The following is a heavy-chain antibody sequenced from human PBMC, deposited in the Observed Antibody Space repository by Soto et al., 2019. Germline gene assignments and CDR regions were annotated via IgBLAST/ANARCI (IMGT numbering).Heavy chain of an antibody. CDR1: GGSFSGYY. J-gene: IGHJ5*02. V-gene: IGHV4-34*01. D-gene: IGHD3-9*01. CDR2: INHSGST. Sequence: PSETLSLTCAVYGGSFSGYYWSWIRQPPGKGLEWIGEINHSGSTNYNPSLKSRVTISVDTSKNQFSLKLSSVTAADTAVYYCARGADRYFDWSGWFDPWGQGTLVTVSS. CDR3: ARGADRYFDWSGWFDP.